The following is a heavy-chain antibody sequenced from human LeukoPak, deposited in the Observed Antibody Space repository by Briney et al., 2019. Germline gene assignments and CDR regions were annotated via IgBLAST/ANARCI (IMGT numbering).Heavy chain of an antibody. J-gene: IGHJ4*02. CDR2: ISGSGYST. D-gene: IGHD5-18*01. CDR3: AKDFPDTAMITPIFDY. V-gene: IGHV3-23*01. CDR1: GFTFSIYA. Sequence: GGSLRLSCAASGFTFSIYAMSWVRQAPGKGREWVSAISGSGYSTYYADSVKGRCTISRDNSKNTLYLQMNSLRADDTAVYYCAKDFPDTAMITPIFDYWRQGTLVTVSS.